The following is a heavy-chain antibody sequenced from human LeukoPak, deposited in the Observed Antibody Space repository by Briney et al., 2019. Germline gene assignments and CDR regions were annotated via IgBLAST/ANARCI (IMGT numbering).Heavy chain of an antibody. V-gene: IGHV3-48*01. Sequence: GGSLRLSCAASGFTFSSYSMNWVRQAPGKGLEWVSYISSSSSTIYYADSVKGRFTIPRDNAKNSLYLQMNSLRAEDTAVYYCARDRVSSRWRYWYFDLWGRGTLVTVSS. CDR3: ARDRVSSRWRYWYFDL. CDR1: GFTFSSYS. J-gene: IGHJ2*01. CDR2: ISSSSSTI. D-gene: IGHD6-13*01.